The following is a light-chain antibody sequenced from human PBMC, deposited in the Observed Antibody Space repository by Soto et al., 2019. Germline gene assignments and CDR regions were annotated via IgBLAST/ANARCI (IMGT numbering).Light chain of an antibody. CDR3: ASWDDSLNGPV. CDR2: SNN. J-gene: IGLJ2*01. CDR1: SSNIGTNT. Sequence: QSVLTQPPSASGTPGQRVTISCSGSSSNIGTNTVNWYQHLPGPAPKLLIYSNNQRPSGVPDRFSGSKSATSASLAISGLQSEDEADYYCASWDDSLNGPVFGGGTKRTVL. V-gene: IGLV1-44*01.